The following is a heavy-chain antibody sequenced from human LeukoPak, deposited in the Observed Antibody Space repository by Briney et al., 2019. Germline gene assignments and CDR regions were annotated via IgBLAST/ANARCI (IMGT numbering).Heavy chain of an antibody. Sequence: PSETLSLTCSVSGGSISGYYWTWIRQPPGKGLEWMGNIYYSGSTNYNPSLKSRVTISVDTSKNQFSLKLSSVTAADTAVYYCARGVVAAAGRTFDYWGQGTLVTVSS. CDR1: GGSISGYY. J-gene: IGHJ4*02. CDR3: ARGVVAAAGRTFDY. D-gene: IGHD6-13*01. CDR2: IYYSGST. V-gene: IGHV4-59*01.